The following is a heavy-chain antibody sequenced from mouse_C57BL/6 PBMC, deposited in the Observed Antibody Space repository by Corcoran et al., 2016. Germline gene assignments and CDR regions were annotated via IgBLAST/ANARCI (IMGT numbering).Heavy chain of an antibody. V-gene: IGHV1-80*01. Sequence: QVQLQQLGAELVKPGASVKISCKASGYAFSSYWMNWVKQRPGKGLEWIGQIYPGDGDTNYNGKFKGKATLTADKSSSTAYMQLSSLTSEDSAVYFCASGVNYYGSSYGYWGQGTTLTVSS. CDR2: IYPGDGDT. CDR1: GYAFSSYW. D-gene: IGHD1-1*01. CDR3: ASGVNYYGSSYGY. J-gene: IGHJ2*01.